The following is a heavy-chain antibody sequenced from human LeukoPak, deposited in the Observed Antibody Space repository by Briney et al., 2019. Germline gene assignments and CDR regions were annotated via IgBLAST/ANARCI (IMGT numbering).Heavy chain of an antibody. Sequence: PGGSLRLSCEASGFTFSNYGMHWVRQAPGKGLEWVAVIYYDGSKVYYADSVKGRITISRDNSKNTLYLQMNSLRAEDTAVYYCARDQRSWYFDLWGRGTLVTVSS. CDR1: GFTFSNYG. CDR3: ARDQRSWYFDL. CDR2: IYYDGSKV. J-gene: IGHJ2*01. V-gene: IGHV3-33*01.